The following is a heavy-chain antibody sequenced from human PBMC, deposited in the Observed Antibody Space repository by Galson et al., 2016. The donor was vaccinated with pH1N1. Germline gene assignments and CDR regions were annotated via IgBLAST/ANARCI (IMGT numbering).Heavy chain of an antibody. Sequence: SLRLSCAASDFTFSTFWMAWVRQAPGNGLEWVALINGDGSQKYYVDSVRGRFTISRDNAKNSLYLQMNSLRAEDTAVYYCARAIGASGAFWGQGTLITVSS. D-gene: IGHD6-13*01. J-gene: IGHJ4*02. V-gene: IGHV3-7*01. CDR1: DFTFSTFW. CDR3: ARAIGASGAF. CDR2: INGDGSQK.